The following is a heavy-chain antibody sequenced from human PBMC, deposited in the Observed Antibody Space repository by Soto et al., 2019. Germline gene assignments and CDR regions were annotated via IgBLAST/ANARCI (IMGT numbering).Heavy chain of an antibody. CDR3: ARVGLTTVVTSDAFDI. J-gene: IGHJ3*02. V-gene: IGHV4-59*01. Sequence: SETLSLTCTVSGGSISSYYWSWIRQPPGKGLEWIGYIYYSGSTNYNPFLKSRVTISVDTSKNQFSLKLSSVTAADTAVYYCARVGLTTVVTSDAFDIWGQGTMVT. CDR1: GGSISSYY. D-gene: IGHD4-17*01. CDR2: IYYSGST.